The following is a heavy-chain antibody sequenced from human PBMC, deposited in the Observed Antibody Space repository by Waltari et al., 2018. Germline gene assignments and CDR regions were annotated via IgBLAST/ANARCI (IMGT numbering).Heavy chain of an antibody. CDR1: GFTFSSYS. J-gene: IGHJ5*02. CDR2: ISSSSSYI. Sequence: EVQLVESGGGLVKPGGSLRLSCAASGFTFSSYSMHWVRQAPGNGLECVSSISSSSSYIYYADSVNGRFTISRDNTKNSLYLQMNSLRAEDTAVYYCARTGYSGNWFDPWGQGTLVTVSS. V-gene: IGHV3-21*01. D-gene: IGHD2-21*01. CDR3: ARTGYSGNWFDP.